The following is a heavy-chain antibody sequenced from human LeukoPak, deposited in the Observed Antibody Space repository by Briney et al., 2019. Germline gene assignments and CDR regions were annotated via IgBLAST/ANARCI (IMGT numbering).Heavy chain of an antibody. D-gene: IGHD3-10*01. Sequence: SETLSLTCTVSGGSISSSSYYWGWIRQPPGKGLEWIGSIYYSGSTYYNPSLKSRVTISVDTSKNQFSLKLSSVTAADTAVYYCARDLYGSGSYPHAFDIWGQGTMVTVSS. CDR1: GGSISSSSYY. CDR2: IYYSGST. CDR3: ARDLYGSGSYPHAFDI. J-gene: IGHJ3*02. V-gene: IGHV4-39*07.